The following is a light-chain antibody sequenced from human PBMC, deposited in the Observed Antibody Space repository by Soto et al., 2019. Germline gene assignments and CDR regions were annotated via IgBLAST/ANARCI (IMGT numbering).Light chain of an antibody. J-gene: IGLJ2*01. CDR2: GNS. CDR3: QSYDSSLSGSVV. Sequence: QSALTQPASVSGAPGQRVTISCTGSSSNIGAGYDVHWYQQLPGTAPKLLIYGNSNRPSGVPDRFSGSKSGTSASLAITGLQAEDEADYYCQSYDSSLSGSVVFGGGIKLTVL. V-gene: IGLV1-40*01. CDR1: SSNIGAGYD.